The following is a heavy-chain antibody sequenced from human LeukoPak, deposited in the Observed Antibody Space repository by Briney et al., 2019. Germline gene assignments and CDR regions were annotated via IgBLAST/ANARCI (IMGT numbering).Heavy chain of an antibody. D-gene: IGHD6-13*01. V-gene: IGHV1-18*01. J-gene: IGHJ5*02. CDR2: NSAYNGNT. Sequence: ASVTVSCKASGYTFTSYGISWVRQAPGQGLEWMGWNSAYNGNTNYAQKLQGRVTMTTDTSTSTAYMELRSLRSDDTAVYYRAREGEQQLFDPWGQGTLVTVSS. CDR3: AREGEQQLFDP. CDR1: GYTFTSYG.